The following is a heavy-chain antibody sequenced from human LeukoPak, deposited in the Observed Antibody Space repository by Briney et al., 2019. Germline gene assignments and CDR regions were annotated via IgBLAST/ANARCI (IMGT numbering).Heavy chain of an antibody. Sequence: ASVKVSCKASGYTFTGYYMHWVRQAPGQGLEWMGWINPNSGGTNYAQKFHGRVTMTRDTSISTAYMELSRLRSDDTAVYYCARAMAGYCSSTSCPLPGYWGQGILVTVSS. J-gene: IGHJ4*02. CDR2: INPNSGGT. V-gene: IGHV1-2*02. D-gene: IGHD2-2*01. CDR3: ARAMAGYCSSTSCPLPGY. CDR1: GYTFTGYY.